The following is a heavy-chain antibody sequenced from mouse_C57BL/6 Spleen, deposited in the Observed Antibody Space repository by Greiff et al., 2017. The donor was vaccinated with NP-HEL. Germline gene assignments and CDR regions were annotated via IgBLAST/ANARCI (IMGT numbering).Heavy chain of an antibody. V-gene: IGHV3-6*01. CDR1: GYSITSGYY. D-gene: IGHD2-4*01. Sequence: EVKLMESGPGLVKPSQSLSLTCSVTGYSITSGYYWNWIRQFPGNQLEWMGYISYDGSNNYNPTLKNRISITRYTSKNQFFLKLNSVTTEATATYYCARAGVYDYDRDYYAMDYWGQGTSVTVSS. J-gene: IGHJ4*01. CDR3: ARAGVYDYDRDYYAMDY. CDR2: ISYDGSN.